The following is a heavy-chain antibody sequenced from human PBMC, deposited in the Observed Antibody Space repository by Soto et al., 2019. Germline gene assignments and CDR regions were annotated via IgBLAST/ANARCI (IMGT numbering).Heavy chain of an antibody. V-gene: IGHV1-18*01. CDR2: ISAYNGNT. D-gene: IGHD6-19*01. CDR1: GYTFTSYG. CDR3: ARDAEWLTPYYFDY. J-gene: IGHJ4*02. Sequence: ASVKVSCKASGYTFTSYGISWVRQAPGQGLEWMGWISAYNGNTNYAQKLQGRVTMTTDTSTSTAYMELRSLRSDDTAVYYCARDAEWLTPYYFDYWGQGTLVTVSS.